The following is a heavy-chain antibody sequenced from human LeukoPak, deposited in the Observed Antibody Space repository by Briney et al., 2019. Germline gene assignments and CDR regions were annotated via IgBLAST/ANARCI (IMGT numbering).Heavy chain of an antibody. Sequence: SQTLSLTCAISGDSVSSNSAAWNWIRQSPSRGLEWLGRTFYRSKWYNDYAVSVKSRITINPDTTKNQFSLQLNSLTPEDTAVYYCAREYSISRTPNRHDYWGQGTLVTVSS. J-gene: IGHJ4*02. D-gene: IGHD6-13*01. V-gene: IGHV6-1*01. CDR3: AREYSISRTPNRHDY. CDR2: TFYRSKWYN. CDR1: GDSVSSNSAA.